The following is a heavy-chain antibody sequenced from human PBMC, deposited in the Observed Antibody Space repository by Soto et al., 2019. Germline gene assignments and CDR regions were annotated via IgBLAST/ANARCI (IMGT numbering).Heavy chain of an antibody. Sequence: QVQLVQSGAEVKKPGASVKVSCKASGYTFTGYYMHWVRPDPGQGLDWMGWINPNSVVKNYAQKFQGWVTMTRDTSISTAYMELSRLRSDDTAVYYCARVGMGTTGTRNWFDPWGQGTLVTVAS. D-gene: IGHD1-1*01. CDR3: ARVGMGTTGTRNWFDP. V-gene: IGHV1-2*04. J-gene: IGHJ5*02. CDR1: GYTFTGYY. CDR2: INPNSVVK.